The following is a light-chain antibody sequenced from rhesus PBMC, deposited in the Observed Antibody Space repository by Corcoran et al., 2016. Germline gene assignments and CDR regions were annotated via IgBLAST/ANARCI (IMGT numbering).Light chain of an antibody. Sequence: DIQMTQSPSSLSASVGDTVTITCRASQGISSWVAWYQQKPGKAPKLLIYEASSLQSGVPSRFSGSGSGTDFTLPITSLQSEDFATYYCQQYSIRPWTFGQGTKVEIK. V-gene: IGKV1-22*01. CDR3: QQYSIRPWT. J-gene: IGKJ1*01. CDR1: QGISSW. CDR2: EAS.